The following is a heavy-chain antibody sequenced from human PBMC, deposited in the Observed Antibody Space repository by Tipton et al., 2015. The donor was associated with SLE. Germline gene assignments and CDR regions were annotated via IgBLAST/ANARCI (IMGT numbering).Heavy chain of an antibody. D-gene: IGHD2-2*01. CDR1: GDSISNGDDY. Sequence: TLSLTCTVSGDSISNGDDYWSWIRQPPGKGLEWIGNIYYGGGTYYNPSLESRVTISLDTSKNQFSLKLDSVTAAETAVYYCARSTDQNWFDPWGQGTLFTVSS. J-gene: IGHJ5*02. CDR2: IYYGGGT. CDR3: ARSTDQNWFDP. V-gene: IGHV4-31*03.